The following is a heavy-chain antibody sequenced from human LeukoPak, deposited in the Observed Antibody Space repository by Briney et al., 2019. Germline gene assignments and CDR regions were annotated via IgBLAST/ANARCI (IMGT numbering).Heavy chain of an antibody. CDR2: ISSSSSYI. CDR3: ARVDPPYCSGGSCYWDY. D-gene: IGHD2-15*01. Sequence: GGSLRLSCAASGFTFSSYSMNWVRQAPGKGLEWVSSISSSSSYIYYADSVKGRFTISRDNAKNSLYLQMNSLRDEDTAVYYCARVDPPYCSGGSCYWDYWGPGTLVTVSS. V-gene: IGHV3-21*01. CDR1: GFTFSSYS. J-gene: IGHJ4*02.